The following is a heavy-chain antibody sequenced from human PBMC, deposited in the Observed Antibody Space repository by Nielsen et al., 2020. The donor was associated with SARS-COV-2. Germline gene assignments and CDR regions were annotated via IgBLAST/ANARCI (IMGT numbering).Heavy chain of an antibody. CDR2: IKQDGSEK. CDR1: GFTFCSYW. V-gene: IGHV3-7*01. CDR3: ARESGIAAAGIDY. D-gene: IGHD6-13*01. Sequence: GGSLRLSCAASGFTFCSYWMSWVRQAPGKGLEWVANIKQDGSEKYYVDSVKGRFTISRDNAKNSLYLQMNSLRAEDTAVYYCARESGIAAAGIDYWGQGTLVTVSS. J-gene: IGHJ4*02.